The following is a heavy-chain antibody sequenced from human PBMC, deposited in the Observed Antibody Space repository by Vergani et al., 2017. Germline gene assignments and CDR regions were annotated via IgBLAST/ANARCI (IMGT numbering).Heavy chain of an antibody. CDR3: ARTESFILRYFHWAL. CDR1: GSSITSSSYY. CDR2: IYHSGGA. D-gene: IGHD3-9*01. J-gene: IGHJ4*02. Sequence: QLHLQESGPGLVKPSETLSLTCTVSGSSITSSSYYRGWIRQPPGKGLEWIGNIYHSGGAYYNPSLKGRVTISVDTSKNQFSLEVTSVTAADTAIYFCARTESFILRYFHWALWGQGTLVTVSS. V-gene: IGHV4-39*01.